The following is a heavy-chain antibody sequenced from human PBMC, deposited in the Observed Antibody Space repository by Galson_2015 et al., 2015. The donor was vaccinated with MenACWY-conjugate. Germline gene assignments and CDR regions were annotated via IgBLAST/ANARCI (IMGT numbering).Heavy chain of an antibody. CDR1: GFTFSSHA. V-gene: IGHV3-23*01. CDR2: ISGRGGST. J-gene: IGHJ4*02. Sequence: SLRLSCAASGFTFSSHAMSWVRRTPAKGLEWVSTISGRGGSTYYADSVKGRFTISRDNSRDTLSLPMNSLGAEDTALYYCAKGGDGANFDYWGQGTLVTVSS. CDR3: AKGGDGANFDY. D-gene: IGHD3-16*01.